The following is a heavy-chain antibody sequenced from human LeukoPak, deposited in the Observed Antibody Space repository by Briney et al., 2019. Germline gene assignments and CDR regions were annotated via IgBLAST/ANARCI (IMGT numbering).Heavy chain of an antibody. CDR1: GFTFSTYS. J-gene: IGHJ3*02. V-gene: IGHV3-48*04. Sequence: PGGSLRLSCAASGFTFSTYSMNWVRQAPGKGLEWVSHISSSSSTIYYADSVKGRFTISRDNAKNSLYLQMNSLRAEDTAVFYCARDRGYSYGDAFDIWGQGTMVTVSS. CDR2: ISSSSSTI. CDR3: ARDRGYSYGDAFDI. D-gene: IGHD5-18*01.